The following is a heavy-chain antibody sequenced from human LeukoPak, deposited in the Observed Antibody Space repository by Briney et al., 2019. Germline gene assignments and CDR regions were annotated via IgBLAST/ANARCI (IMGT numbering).Heavy chain of an antibody. Sequence: SQTLSLTCTVSGGSISSGDYYWSWIRQPPGKGLEWIGDIYYSGSTYYNPSLKSRVIISVDTSKNQFSLKLSSVTAADTAVYYCARAGNYDILTGYSLFAFDIWGQGTMVTVSS. D-gene: IGHD3-9*01. V-gene: IGHV4-30-4*08. CDR3: ARAGNYDILTGYSLFAFDI. CDR1: GGSISSGDYY. J-gene: IGHJ3*02. CDR2: IYYSGST.